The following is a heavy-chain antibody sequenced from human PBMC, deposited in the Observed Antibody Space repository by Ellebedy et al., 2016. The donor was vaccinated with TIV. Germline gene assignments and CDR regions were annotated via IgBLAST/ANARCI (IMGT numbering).Heavy chain of an antibody. D-gene: IGHD2-8*01. CDR3: AAGNGWLDF. CDR1: GGSISGYY. J-gene: IGHJ5*01. V-gene: IGHV4-59*01. Sequence: MPSETLSLTCTVSGGSISGYYWSRIRQSPGKGLEWLGYMFYSGSTNYNPSLKSRVTISMDTSKNLVSLKLRSVTAADTAVYYCAAGNGWLDFWGPGILVTVSS. CDR2: MFYSGST.